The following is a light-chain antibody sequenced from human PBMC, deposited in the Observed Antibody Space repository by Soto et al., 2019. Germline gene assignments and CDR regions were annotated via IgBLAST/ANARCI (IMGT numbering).Light chain of an antibody. CDR1: QSISNW. CDR2: KAS. CDR3: QQYKSYSS. V-gene: IGKV1-5*03. Sequence: DIQMTQSPSTLSASVGDRVTITCRASQSISNWLAWYQQKPGKAPKLLIYKASSLESGVPSRFSGSGSGTEFTLTISSLQPDDFATYYCQQYKSYSSFGQGTKLEIK. J-gene: IGKJ2*01.